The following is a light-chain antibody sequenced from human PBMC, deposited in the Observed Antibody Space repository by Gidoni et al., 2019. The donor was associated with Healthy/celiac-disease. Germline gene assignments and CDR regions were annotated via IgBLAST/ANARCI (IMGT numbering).Light chain of an antibody. Sequence: EIVMTQSPATLSVSPGERATLSCRASQSVSSNLAWYQQKPGQAPRLLIYGASTRATGIPARFSGRGSGTEFTLTISSLQSEDFAVYYCQQYNNWLPWTFGQGTKVEIK. CDR2: GAS. CDR3: QQYNNWLPWT. J-gene: IGKJ1*01. CDR1: QSVSSN. V-gene: IGKV3-15*01.